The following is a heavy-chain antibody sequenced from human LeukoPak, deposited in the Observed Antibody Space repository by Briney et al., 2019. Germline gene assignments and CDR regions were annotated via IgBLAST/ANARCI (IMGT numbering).Heavy chain of an antibody. D-gene: IGHD5-12*01. V-gene: IGHV1-2*02. J-gene: IGHJ4*02. CDR2: INPNSGGT. Sequence: ASVKVSCEASGYTFTGYYMHWVRQAPGQGLEWMGWINPNSGGTNYVQKFQGRVTMTRDTSISTAYMELSRLRSDDTAVYYCARGGGQARVATLAYWGQGTLVTVSS. CDR1: GYTFTGYY. CDR3: ARGGGQARVATLAY.